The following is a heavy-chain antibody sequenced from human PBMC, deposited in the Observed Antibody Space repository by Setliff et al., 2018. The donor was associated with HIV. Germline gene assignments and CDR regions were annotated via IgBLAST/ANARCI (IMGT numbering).Heavy chain of an antibody. CDR1: GVSFSDYF. D-gene: IGHD7-27*01. Sequence: SETLSLTCGVYGVSFSDYFWSWIRQSPGKGLEWIGEINHSGSTNYNPSLKSRVTISVDTSKNQFSLKLNSVTAADTAVYYCATGLTMTPDYWGQGSLVTVSS. CDR2: INHSGST. CDR3: ATGLTMTPDY. J-gene: IGHJ4*02. V-gene: IGHV4-34*01.